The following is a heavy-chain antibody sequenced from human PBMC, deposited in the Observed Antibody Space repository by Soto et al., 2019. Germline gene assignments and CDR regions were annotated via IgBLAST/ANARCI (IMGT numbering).Heavy chain of an antibody. CDR2: ISSNWGST. D-gene: IGHD6-19*01. CDR1: GFTFSSYA. J-gene: IGHJ4*02. CDR3: ARGQWLSPRFDY. Sequence: GGSLRLSCAASGFTFSSYAMHWVRQAPGNGLEYVSVISSNWGSTYYANSVKGRFTISRDNSKNTLYFQMGSLIAEDMAVYYCARGQWLSPRFDYWGQGTLVTVSS. V-gene: IGHV3-64*01.